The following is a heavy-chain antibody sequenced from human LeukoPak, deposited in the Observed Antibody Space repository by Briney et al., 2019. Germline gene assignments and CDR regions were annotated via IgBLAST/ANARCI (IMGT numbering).Heavy chain of an antibody. CDR2: ISSSGSTI. D-gene: IGHD3-22*01. CDR1: GFTFSSYE. CDR3: ARNGPYYYDSSGLYYFDY. V-gene: IGHV3-48*03. Sequence: GGSLRLSRAASGFTFSSYEMNWVRQAPGKGLEWVSYISSSGSTIYYADSVKGRFTISRDNAKNSLYLQMNSLRAEDTAVYYCARNGPYYYDSSGLYYFDYWGQGTLVTASS. J-gene: IGHJ4*02.